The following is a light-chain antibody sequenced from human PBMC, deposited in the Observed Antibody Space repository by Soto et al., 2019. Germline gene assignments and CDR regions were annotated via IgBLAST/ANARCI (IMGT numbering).Light chain of an antibody. Sequence: DIQMTQSPSSLSASVGDRVTITCRASQSIRNYLNWYQQKPGKAPKLLIYAAYSLQSGVPSRFSGSGSGTDFTLTISSLQPEDIATYYCQQSYSIPFPFGPGT. CDR3: QQSYSIPFP. CDR1: QSIRNY. V-gene: IGKV1-39*01. J-gene: IGKJ3*01. CDR2: AAY.